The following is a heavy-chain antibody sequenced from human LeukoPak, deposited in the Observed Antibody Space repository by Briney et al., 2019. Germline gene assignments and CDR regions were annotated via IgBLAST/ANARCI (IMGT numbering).Heavy chain of an antibody. CDR1: GFIFSSYG. CDR2: IRYDGSNK. Sequence: GGSLRLSCAASGFIFSSYGMHWVRQAPGKGLEWVAFIRYDGSNKYYADSVKGRFTISRDNSKNTLYLQMNSLRAEDTAVYYCARAARFYYDTSGYYYWGQGILVTVSS. J-gene: IGHJ4*02. V-gene: IGHV3-30*02. CDR3: ARAARFYYDTSGYYY. D-gene: IGHD3-22*01.